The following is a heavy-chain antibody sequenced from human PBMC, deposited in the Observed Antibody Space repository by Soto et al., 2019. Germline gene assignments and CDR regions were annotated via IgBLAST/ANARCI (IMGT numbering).Heavy chain of an antibody. CDR3: AREKVGAVDY. CDR2: MNPNSGNT. V-gene: IGHV1-8*01. J-gene: IGHJ4*02. Sequence: QVQLVQSGAEVKKPGASVKVSCKASGYTFTSYDINWVRQATGQGPEWMGWMNPNSGNTGYAQKCQRRVTMTRSTARSPAYIKLSSRRSEDTGVNYCAREKVGAVDYWGQGTLVTVSS. CDR1: GYTFTSYD. D-gene: IGHD1-26*01.